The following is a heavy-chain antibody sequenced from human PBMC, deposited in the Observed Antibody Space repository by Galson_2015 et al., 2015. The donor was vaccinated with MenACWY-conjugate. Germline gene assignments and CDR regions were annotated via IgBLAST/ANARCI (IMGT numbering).Heavy chain of an antibody. CDR2: MNPNSGNT. J-gene: IGHJ4*02. CDR1: GYTFTFHD. D-gene: IGHD7-27*01. V-gene: IGHV1-8*01. Sequence: SVKVSCKASGYTFTFHDMSWVRQATEQGLKCLGWMNPNSGNTGYAQKFQGRVTMTRNTSITTAYMELSSLNSEDTAVYFCARLTGGRFDLWGQGTLVTVSS. CDR3: ARLTGGRFDL.